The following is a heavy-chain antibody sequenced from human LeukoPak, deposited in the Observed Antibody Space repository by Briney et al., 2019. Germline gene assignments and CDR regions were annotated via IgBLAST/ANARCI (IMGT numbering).Heavy chain of an antibody. Sequence: SETLSLTCTVSGGSISSHYWSWIRQPPGKGLEWIGYIYYSGSTNYNPSLKSRVTISVDTSRNQFSLRLTSVTAADTAVYYCLKTARTFPSWGPGILVTVSS. CDR3: LKTARTFPS. D-gene: IGHD1-7*01. CDR2: IYYSGST. V-gene: IGHV4-59*08. J-gene: IGHJ5*02. CDR1: GGSISSHY.